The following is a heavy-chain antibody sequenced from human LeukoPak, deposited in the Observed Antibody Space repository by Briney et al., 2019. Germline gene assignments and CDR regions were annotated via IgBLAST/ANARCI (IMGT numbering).Heavy chain of an antibody. V-gene: IGHV3-23*01. CDR3: AKDPIVVAGDDYDMDV. CDR2: ISGSGAST. J-gene: IGHJ6*02. CDR1: GFTFSSYA. D-gene: IGHD6-19*01. Sequence: PGGSLRLSCAASGFTFSSYAMSWVRQAPGKGLEWVSAISGSGASTYYADSVKGRFTISRDNSKNTLYLQMNSLRAEDTALYYCAKDPIVVAGDDYDMDVWGQGTTVTVSS.